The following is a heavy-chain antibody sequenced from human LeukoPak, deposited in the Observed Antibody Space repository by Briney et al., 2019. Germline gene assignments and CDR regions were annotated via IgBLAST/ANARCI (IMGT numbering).Heavy chain of an antibody. J-gene: IGHJ5*02. V-gene: IGHV4-4*02. D-gene: IGHD2-15*01. CDR1: GGSISSSNW. Sequence: PSETLSLTCAVSGGSISSSNWWNWVRQPPGKGLEWIGQINHSGSTNYNPSLKSRVTISVDTSKNQFSLRLSSVTAADTAVYYCARRIVVVVTATLGWFDPWGQGTLVTVSS. CDR3: ARRIVVVVTATLGWFDP. CDR2: INHSGST.